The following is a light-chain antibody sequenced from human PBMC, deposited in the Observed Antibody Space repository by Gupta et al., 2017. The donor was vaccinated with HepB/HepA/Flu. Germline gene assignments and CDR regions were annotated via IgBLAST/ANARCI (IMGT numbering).Light chain of an antibody. CDR2: LGS. Sequence: DIVMTQSPLSLSVTPGEPASISCRSSQSLLHSDGNTYLDWYLQKPGQSPQLLIYLGSNRASGVPDRFSGSGSGTDFTLEISRVEADDFGIYYCMQAVLPTQTFGQGTKVEIK. CDR1: QSLLHSDGNTY. J-gene: IGKJ1*01. CDR3: MQAVLPTQT. V-gene: IGKV2-28*01.